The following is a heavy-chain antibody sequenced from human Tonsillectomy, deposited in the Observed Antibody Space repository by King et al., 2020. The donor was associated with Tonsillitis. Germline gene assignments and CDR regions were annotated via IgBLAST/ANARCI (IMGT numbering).Heavy chain of an antibody. D-gene: IGHD1-14*01. V-gene: IGHV3-48*02. J-gene: IGHJ4*02. CDR3: ASAGPSNRYYFDY. Sequence: VQLVESGGGLVQPGGSLRLSCAASGFTFSNYPITWVRQAPGKGLEWVSYISSSSSTIYYADSVKGRFTISRDNAKNSLFLQMNSLRDEDTAVYYCASAGPSNRYYFDYWGQGTLVTVSS. CDR1: GFTFSNYP. CDR2: ISSSSSTI.